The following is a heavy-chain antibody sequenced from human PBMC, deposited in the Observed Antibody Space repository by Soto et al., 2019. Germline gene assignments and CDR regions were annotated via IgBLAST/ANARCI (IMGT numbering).Heavy chain of an antibody. CDR1: GYTFTGYY. V-gene: IGHV1-2*04. CDR2: INPNSGGT. CDR3: ARDGGGYCSGTSCLADATYYYYYMDV. D-gene: IGHD2-2*01. Sequence: ASVKVSCKASGYTFTGYYMHWVRQAPGQGLEWMGWINPNSGGTNYAQKFQGWVTMTRDTSISTAYMELSRLRSDDTAVYYCARDGGGYCSGTSCLADATYYYYYMDVWGKGTTVTVSS. J-gene: IGHJ6*03.